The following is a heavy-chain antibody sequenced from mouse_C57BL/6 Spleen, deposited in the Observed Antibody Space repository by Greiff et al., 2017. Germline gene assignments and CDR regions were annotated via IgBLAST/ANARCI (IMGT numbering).Heavy chain of an antibody. Sequence: QVQLQQPGAELVMPGASVKLSCKASGYTFTSYWMHWVKQRPGQGLEWIGEIDPSDSYTNYNQKFKGKSTLTVDKSSSTAYMQLSSLTSEDSAVYYCARGGVTGTDYWGQGTTLTVSS. CDR3: ARGGVTGTDY. CDR1: GYTFTSYW. CDR2: IDPSDSYT. D-gene: IGHD4-1*01. V-gene: IGHV1-69*01. J-gene: IGHJ2*01.